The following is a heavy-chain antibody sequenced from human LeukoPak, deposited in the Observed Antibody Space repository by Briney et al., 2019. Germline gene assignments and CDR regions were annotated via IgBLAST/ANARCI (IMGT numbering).Heavy chain of an antibody. J-gene: IGHJ4*02. CDR2: ISGSGGST. CDR3: AKVGRRYYGSGSPLYFDY. D-gene: IGHD3-10*01. V-gene: IGHV3-23*01. Sequence: GGSRRLSCAASGFTFSSYAMSWVRQAPGKGLEWVSAISGSGGSTYYADSVKGRFTISRDNSKNTLYLQMNSLRAEDTAVYYCAKVGRRYYGSGSPLYFDYWGQGTLVTVSS. CDR1: GFTFSSYA.